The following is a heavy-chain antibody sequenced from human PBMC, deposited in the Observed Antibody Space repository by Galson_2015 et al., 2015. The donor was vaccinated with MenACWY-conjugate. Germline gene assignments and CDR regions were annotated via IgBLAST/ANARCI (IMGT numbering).Heavy chain of an antibody. Sequence: SLRLSCAASGFTFSNQGMSWVRQAPGKGLEWVSAVTGSGDTTYYADSVKGRFTISRDNSKNTLFLHMNSLRVEDTAVYYCTKKLSSAVTTDWFDPWGQGTLVTVSS. CDR2: VTGSGDTT. CDR3: TKKLSSAVTTDWFDP. D-gene: IGHD4-17*01. CDR1: GFTFSNQG. V-gene: IGHV3-23*01. J-gene: IGHJ5*02.